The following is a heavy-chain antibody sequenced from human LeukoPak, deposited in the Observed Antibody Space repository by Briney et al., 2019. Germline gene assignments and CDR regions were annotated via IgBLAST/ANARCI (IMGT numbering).Heavy chain of an antibody. CDR2: IWYDGSNK. V-gene: IGHV3-33*01. D-gene: IGHD6-19*01. J-gene: IGHJ4*02. CDR3: ARGSGWYVDY. Sequence: GGSLRLSCAASGFTFSSYGMHWVRQAPGKGLEWVAAIWYDGSNKYYADSVKGRFTISRDNSKNTLYLQMNSLRAEDTAVYYCARGSGWYVDYWGQGTLVTVSS. CDR1: GFTFSSYG.